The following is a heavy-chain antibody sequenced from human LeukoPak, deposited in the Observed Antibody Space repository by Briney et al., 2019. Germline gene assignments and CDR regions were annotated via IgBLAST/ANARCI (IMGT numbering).Heavy chain of an antibody. CDR2: INPTGTTT. CDR3: ARDRGSSWYFWFDP. D-gene: IGHD6-13*01. Sequence: ASVKVSCKASGYTFINNWMHWVRQAPGQGLEWVGLINPTGTTTLYAQKFQGRVTLTRDMSTSTDYMELRSLKSEDTAVYYCARDRGSSWYFWFDPWGQGTLVTVSS. CDR1: GYTFINNW. J-gene: IGHJ5*02. V-gene: IGHV1-46*01.